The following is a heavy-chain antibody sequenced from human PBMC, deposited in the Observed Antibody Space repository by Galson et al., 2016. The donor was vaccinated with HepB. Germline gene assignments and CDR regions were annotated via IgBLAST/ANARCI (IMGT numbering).Heavy chain of an antibody. V-gene: IGHV3-13*05. J-gene: IGHJ3*01. Sequence: SLRLSCAASGFTFSTYDMHWVRQPVGKSLEWVSTIGSDSRPHYPGSVMGRFTISRENAKNSLYLQMNNLRAGDTAVYYCAKSNGQLGGEAAFDVWGQGTLVTVPS. CDR3: AKSNGQLGGEAAFDV. D-gene: IGHD2-8*01. CDR2: IGSDSRP. CDR1: GFTFSTYD.